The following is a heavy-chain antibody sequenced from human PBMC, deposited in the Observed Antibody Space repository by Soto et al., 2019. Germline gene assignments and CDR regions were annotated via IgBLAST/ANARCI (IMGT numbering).Heavy chain of an antibody. CDR1: GFTFSDHY. CDR2: TRNEANSYTT. Sequence: PGGSLRLSCAASGFTFSDHYMDWVRQAPGKGLEWVGRTRNEANSYTTEYAASVKGRFTISRDDSKNSLYLQMNSLKTEDTAVYYCARVMVRGVSPYHYYYYGMDVWGQGTTVTVSS. J-gene: IGHJ6*02. D-gene: IGHD3-10*01. V-gene: IGHV3-72*01. CDR3: ARVMVRGVSPYHYYYYGMDV.